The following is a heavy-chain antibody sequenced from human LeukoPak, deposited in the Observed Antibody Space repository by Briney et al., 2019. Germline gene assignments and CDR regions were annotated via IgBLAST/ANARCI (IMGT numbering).Heavy chain of an antibody. V-gene: IGHV1-46*01. J-gene: IGHJ6*03. CDR2: INPSGGST. D-gene: IGHD3-10*01. CDR1: GYTFTSYY. Sequence: ASVKVSCKASGYTFTSYYMHWVRQAPGQGLEWMGIINPSGGSTSYAQKFQGRVTMTRNTSISTAYMELSSLRSEDTAVYYCARGPALVRGVIYYYMDVWGKGTTVTISS. CDR3: ARGPALVRGVIYYYMDV.